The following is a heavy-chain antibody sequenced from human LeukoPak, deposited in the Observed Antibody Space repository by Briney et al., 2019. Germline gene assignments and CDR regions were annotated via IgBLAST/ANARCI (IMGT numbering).Heavy chain of an antibody. J-gene: IGHJ4*02. Sequence: PGGSLRLSCAASGFTFSSYAMHWVRQAPGKGLEWVAVISYDGSNKYYADSVKGRFTISRDNSKNTLYLQMNSLRAEDTAVYYCARDSWEDYYGSGSYYPHWGQGTLVTVSS. CDR1: GFTFSSYA. D-gene: IGHD3-10*01. V-gene: IGHV3-30*04. CDR2: ISYDGSNK. CDR3: ARDSWEDYYGSGSYYPH.